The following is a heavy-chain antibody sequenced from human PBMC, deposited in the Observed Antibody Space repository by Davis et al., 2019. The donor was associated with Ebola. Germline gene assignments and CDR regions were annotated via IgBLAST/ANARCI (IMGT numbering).Heavy chain of an antibody. Sequence: SETLSLTCTVSGGSISSGGYYWSWIRQHPGKGLEWIGYIYYSGSTYYNPSLKSRVTISVDTSKNQFSLKLSSVTAADTAVYYCATLPTDYGDLYYYYGMDVWGQGTTVTVSS. CDR3: ATLPTDYGDLYYYYGMDV. CDR2: IYYSGST. CDR1: GGSISSGGYY. D-gene: IGHD4-17*01. V-gene: IGHV4-31*03. J-gene: IGHJ6*02.